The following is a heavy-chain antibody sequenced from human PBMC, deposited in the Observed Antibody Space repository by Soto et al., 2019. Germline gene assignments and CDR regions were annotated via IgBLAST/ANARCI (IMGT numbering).Heavy chain of an antibody. Sequence: ESGGGVVQPGRSLRLSCAASGFTFSSYGMHWVRQAPGKGLEWVAVISYDGSNKYYADSVKGRFTISRDNSKNTLYLQMNSLRAEDTAVYYCAKNLGGMGVWGQGTTVTVSS. CDR1: GFTFSSYG. J-gene: IGHJ6*02. V-gene: IGHV3-30*18. CDR3: AKNLGGMGV. CDR2: ISYDGSNK.